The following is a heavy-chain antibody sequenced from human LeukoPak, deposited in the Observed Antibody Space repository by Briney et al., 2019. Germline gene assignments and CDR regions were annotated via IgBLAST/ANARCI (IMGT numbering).Heavy chain of an antibody. CDR1: GGSFSGYY. CDR2: INHSGST. V-gene: IGHV4-34*01. Sequence: SETLSLTCAVYGGSFSGYYWSWIRQPPGKGLEWIGEINHSGSTNYNPSLKSRVTISVDTSKNQFSLKLSSVTAADTAVYYCARVARTARPYHYDSSGPLDYWGQGTLVTVSS. J-gene: IGHJ4*02. D-gene: IGHD3-22*01. CDR3: ARVARTARPYHYDSSGPLDY.